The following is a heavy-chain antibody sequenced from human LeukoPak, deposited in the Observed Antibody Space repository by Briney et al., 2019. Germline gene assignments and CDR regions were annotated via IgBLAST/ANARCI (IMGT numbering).Heavy chain of an antibody. J-gene: IGHJ4*02. CDR2: INHSGST. D-gene: IGHD6-13*01. CDR3: ASLLLAAAGPDPSDY. V-gene: IGHV4-34*01. Sequence: SETLSLTCAVYGGSFSGYYWSWIRQPPGKGLEWIGEINHSGSTNYNPSLKSRVTISVDTSKNQFSLKLSSVTAADTAVYYCASLLLAAAGPDPSDYWGQGTLVTVSS. CDR1: GGSFSGYY.